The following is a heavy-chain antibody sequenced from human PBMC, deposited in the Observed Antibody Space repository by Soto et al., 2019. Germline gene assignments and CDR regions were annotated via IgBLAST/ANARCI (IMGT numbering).Heavy chain of an antibody. Sequence: QVQLVQSGDEVKKPGASVKVSCKASGYTFTNYGISWVRQAPGQGLEWMGWINGYNGNTVYTQKIQGRLTMTAETSTATAYMELRNLRSDDTAVYYCVTEGDGVYYYYGMDVWGQGTTVIVSS. D-gene: IGHD3-10*01. CDR1: GYTFTNYG. CDR2: INGYNGNT. J-gene: IGHJ6*02. V-gene: IGHV1-18*01. CDR3: VTEGDGVYYYYGMDV.